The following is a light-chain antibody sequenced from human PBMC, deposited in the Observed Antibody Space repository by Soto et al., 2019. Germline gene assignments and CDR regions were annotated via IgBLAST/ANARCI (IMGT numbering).Light chain of an antibody. Sequence: EIVMTQYPATLSLSPGGIATLSCRASQSVSSYLAWYQQKPGQAPRLLIYDASNRATGIPARFSGSGSGTDFTLTISSLEPEDFAVYYCQQRSNWPPKTFGQGTRLEI. CDR2: DAS. CDR3: QQRSNWPPKT. CDR1: QSVSSY. J-gene: IGKJ5*01. V-gene: IGKV3-11*01.